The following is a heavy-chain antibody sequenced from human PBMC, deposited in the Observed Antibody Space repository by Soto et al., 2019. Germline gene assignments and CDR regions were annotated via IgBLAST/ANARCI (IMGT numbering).Heavy chain of an antibody. J-gene: IGHJ4*02. V-gene: IGHV3-23*01. CDR3: AKDHESDY. CDR2: ISASGGGT. CDR1: GFTFSSYS. Sequence: GGSLRLSCAASGFTFSSYSMSWIRQAPGKGLEWVSAISASGGGTYYVDSVKGRFTISRDNSKNTLYLQMNSLRAEDSALYYCAKDHESDYWGQGTLVTVSS.